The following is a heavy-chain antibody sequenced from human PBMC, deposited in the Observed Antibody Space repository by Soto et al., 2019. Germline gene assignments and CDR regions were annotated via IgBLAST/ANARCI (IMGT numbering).Heavy chain of an antibody. V-gene: IGHV3-30*18. D-gene: IGHD2-15*01. CDR2: ISYDGSNK. CDR1: GFTFSSYG. J-gene: IGHJ5*01. CDR3: AKLATHILILADLFDF. Sequence: GGSLRLSCAASGFTFSSYGMHWVRQAPGRGLEWVAVISYDGSNKYYADSVKGRFTISRDNSENTLYLHMNSLRAEDTAVYYCAKLATHILILADLFDFWGQRSLDTGSS.